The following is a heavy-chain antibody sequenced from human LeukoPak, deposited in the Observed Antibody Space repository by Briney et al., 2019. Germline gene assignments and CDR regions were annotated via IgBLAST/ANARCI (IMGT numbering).Heavy chain of an antibody. Sequence: GGSLRLSCAASGFTFEDYAMHGVRQAPGKGLEWVSLLCGDGGSTYYADSVKGRFTISRDNSKNSLYLQMNSLRTEDTALYYCAKCTEGGDGYNGDTGYWGQGTLVTVSS. D-gene: IGHD5-24*01. V-gene: IGHV3-43*02. CDR3: AKCTEGGDGYNGDTGY. J-gene: IGHJ4*02. CDR2: LCGDGGST. CDR1: GFTFEDYA.